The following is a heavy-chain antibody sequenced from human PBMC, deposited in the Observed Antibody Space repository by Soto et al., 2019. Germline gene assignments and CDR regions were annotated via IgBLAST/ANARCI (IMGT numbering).Heavy chain of an antibody. V-gene: IGHV4-30-4*01. D-gene: IGHD3-10*01. J-gene: IGHJ4*02. CDR2: IYYSGST. Sequence: SETLSLTCTVSGASINSGDCYWSWIRQPPGKGLEWIGHIYYSGSTYYNPSLKSRAGISVDSSKSQVSLKLTSVTAAEAAVYFCAGILMNYYRLDYWGQGAMVTVSS. CDR1: GASINSGDCY. CDR3: AGILMNYYRLDY.